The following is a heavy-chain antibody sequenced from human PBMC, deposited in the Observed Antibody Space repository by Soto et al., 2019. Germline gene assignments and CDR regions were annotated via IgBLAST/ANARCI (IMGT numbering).Heavy chain of an antibody. CDR2: IYYSGST. CDR1: GGSVSSGDYS. CDR3: ASHTPAISISDH. Sequence: SETLSLTCAVSGGSVSSGDYSWSWIRQPPGKGLEWIGSIYYSGSTYYNPSLKSRVTISVDTSKNQFSLKLSSVTAADTAVYYCASHTPAISISDHWGQGTLVTVSS. D-gene: IGHD2-15*01. J-gene: IGHJ4*02. V-gene: IGHV4-30-2*03.